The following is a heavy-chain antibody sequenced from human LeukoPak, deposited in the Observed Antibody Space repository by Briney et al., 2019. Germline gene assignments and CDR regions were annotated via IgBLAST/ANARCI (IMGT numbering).Heavy chain of an antibody. CDR1: GGTFSSYA. J-gene: IGHJ4*02. CDR3: ARERYCSGGSCYQRFDY. V-gene: IGHV1-69*13. D-gene: IGHD2-15*01. CDR2: IIPIFGTA. Sequence: SVKVSCTASGGTFSSYAISWVRQAPGQGLEWMGGIIPIFGTANYAQKFQGRVTITADESTSTAYMELSSLRSEDTAVYYCARERYCSGGSCYQRFDYWGQGTLVTVSS.